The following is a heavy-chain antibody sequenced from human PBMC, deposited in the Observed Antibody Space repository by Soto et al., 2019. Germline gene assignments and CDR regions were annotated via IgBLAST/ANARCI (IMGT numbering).Heavy chain of an antibody. CDR2: IKTDGSST. Sequence: EVQLVESGGGLVQPGGSLRLSCAASGFTFSSYWMHWVRQAPGKGLVWISRIKTDGSSTSYVDSVQGRFTIYRDNGKNTLFLQMNSLRGEDTAVYYCARRGSGVTRGLHYWGQGTLVTVSS. V-gene: IGHV3-74*01. J-gene: IGHJ4*02. CDR3: ARRGSGVTRGLHY. CDR1: GFTFSSYW. D-gene: IGHD2-15*01.